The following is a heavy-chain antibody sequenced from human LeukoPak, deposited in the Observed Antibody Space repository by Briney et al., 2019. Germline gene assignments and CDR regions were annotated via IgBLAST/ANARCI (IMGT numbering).Heavy chain of an antibody. CDR3: ARDGYSYGYADY. CDR1: GYTFTSYY. J-gene: IGHJ4*02. V-gene: IGHV1-46*01. CDR2: INPSGGST. Sequence: ASVKVSCKASGYTFTSYYMHWVRQAPGQGLEWMGIINPSGGSTSYAQKFQGGVTMTRDTSTSTVYMELSSLRSEDTAVYYCARDGYSYGYADYWGQGTLVTVSS. D-gene: IGHD5-18*01.